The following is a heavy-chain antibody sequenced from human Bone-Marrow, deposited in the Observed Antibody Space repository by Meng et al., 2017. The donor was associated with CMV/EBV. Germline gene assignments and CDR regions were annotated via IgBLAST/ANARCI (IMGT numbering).Heavy chain of an antibody. CDR2: IDHDGSEK. D-gene: IGHD3-3*01. J-gene: IGHJ6*02. V-gene: IGHV3-7*01. CDR1: GLSFISFW. Sequence: GESLKISCEMSGLSFISFWMVWVRQAPGKGLEGVATIDHDGSEKFYVDSVKGRFTISRDNAKNSLHLQMDSLRAEDTAVYYCARVKHSRSPYDFWSGYKPRYYYGMDVWGQGTTVPVSS. CDR3: ARVKHSRSPYDFWSGYKPRYYYGMDV.